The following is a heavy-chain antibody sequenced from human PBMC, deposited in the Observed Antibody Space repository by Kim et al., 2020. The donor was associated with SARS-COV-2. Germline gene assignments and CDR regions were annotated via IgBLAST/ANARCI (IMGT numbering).Heavy chain of an antibody. CDR1: GYTFTSYA. CDR3: ARGGHSGWSPFDY. J-gene: IGHJ4*02. V-gene: IGHV1-3*01. Sequence: ASVKVSCKASGYTFTSYAMHWVRQAPGQRLEWMGWINAGNGNTKYSQKFQGRVTITRDTSASTAYMELSSLRSEDTAVYYCARGGHSGWSPFDYWGQGTLVTVSS. CDR2: INAGNGNT. D-gene: IGHD6-19*01.